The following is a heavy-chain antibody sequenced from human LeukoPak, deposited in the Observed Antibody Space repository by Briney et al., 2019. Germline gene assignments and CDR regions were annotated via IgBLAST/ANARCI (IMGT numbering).Heavy chain of an antibody. V-gene: IGHV3-15*01. CDR3: TTGPGHYGMDV. CDR2: IKSKTDGGTT. Sequence: GGSLRLSCAASAFTFSNAWMSWVRQAPGKGLECVGRIKSKTDGGTTDYAAPVKGRFTISRDDSKNTLYLQMNSLKTEDTAVYYCTTGPGHYGMDVWGKGTTVTVSS. D-gene: IGHD1-14*01. J-gene: IGHJ6*04. CDR1: AFTFSNAW.